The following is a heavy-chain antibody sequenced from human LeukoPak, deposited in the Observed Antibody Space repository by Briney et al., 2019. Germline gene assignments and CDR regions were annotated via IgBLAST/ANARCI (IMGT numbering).Heavy chain of an antibody. CDR1: GYTFTGYY. CDR2: INPNSGGT. V-gene: IGHV1-2*02. CDR3: ARVYDFWSGYCWFDP. J-gene: IGHJ5*02. Sequence: ASVKVSCKASGYTFTGYYMHWVRQAPGQGLEWMGWINPNSGGTNYAQKFQGRVTMTRDTSISTAYMELSRLRSDDTAVYYCARVYDFWSGYCWFDPWGQGILVTVSS. D-gene: IGHD3-3*01.